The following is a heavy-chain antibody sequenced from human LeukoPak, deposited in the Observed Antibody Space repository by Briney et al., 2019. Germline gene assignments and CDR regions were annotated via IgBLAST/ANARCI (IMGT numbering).Heavy chain of an antibody. J-gene: IGHJ4*02. CDR3: ATVGAKRGYSYGCLDY. V-gene: IGHV1-24*01. CDR1: GYTLTELS. CDR2: FDPEDGET. Sequence: ASVKVSCKVSGYTLTELSMHWVRQAPGKGLEWMGGFDPEDGETIYAQKFQGRVTMTEDTSTDTAYMELSSLRSEDTAVYYCATVGAKRGYSYGCLDYWGQGTLVTVSS. D-gene: IGHD5-18*01.